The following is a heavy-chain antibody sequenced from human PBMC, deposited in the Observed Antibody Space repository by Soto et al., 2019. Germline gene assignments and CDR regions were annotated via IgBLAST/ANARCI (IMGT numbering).Heavy chain of an antibody. CDR2: ISGSGDGT. J-gene: IGHJ4*02. D-gene: IGHD5-18*01. CDR3: AGPGYSSQDY. V-gene: IGHV3-23*01. CDR1: GFTFSSFA. Sequence: HPGGSLRLSCAASGFTFSSFALSWVRQAPGKGLEWVSAISGSGDGTDYADSVKGRFTISRDNSKNTLHLQMNSLRAEDTAVYYCAGPGYSSQDYWGQGALVTVSS.